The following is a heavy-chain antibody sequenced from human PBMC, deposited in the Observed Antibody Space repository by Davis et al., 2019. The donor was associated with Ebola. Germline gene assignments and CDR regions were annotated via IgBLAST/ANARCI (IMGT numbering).Heavy chain of an antibody. V-gene: IGHV3-23*01. J-gene: IGHJ4*02. CDR2: LGTSADT. D-gene: IGHD6-19*01. CDR1: GFIFSSYV. Sequence: GGSLRLSCAASGFIFSSYVMSWVRQAPGKGLEWVSTLGTSADTYYADSVKGRFTISRDNSKNTLYLQMNSLRAEDTAVYYCARGLDIAVAGTAGWGQGTLVTVSS. CDR3: ARGLDIAVAGTAG.